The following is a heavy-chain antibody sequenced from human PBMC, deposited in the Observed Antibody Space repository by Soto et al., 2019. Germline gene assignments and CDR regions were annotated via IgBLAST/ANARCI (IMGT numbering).Heavy chain of an antibody. Sequence: WGSLRLSCAASGFTFSTYAMTWVRQAPGKGLEWVSAISDSVGNTYYADSVKGRFTISRDNFKTTLYLQMNSLRAEDTAVYRCAKIASWYAFDGTEVWGEGTTVTVSS. CDR2: ISDSVGNT. D-gene: IGHD6-13*01. J-gene: IGHJ6*04. CDR1: GFTFSTYA. CDR3: AKIASWYAFDGTEV. V-gene: IGHV3-23*01.